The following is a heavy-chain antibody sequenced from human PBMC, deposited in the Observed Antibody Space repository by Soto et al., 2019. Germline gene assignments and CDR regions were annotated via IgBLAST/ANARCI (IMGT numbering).Heavy chain of an antibody. CDR3: AGGVVVITAIYYFDY. J-gene: IGHJ4*02. CDR2: IYHSGST. CDR1: GVSISSGGYS. Sequence: QLQLQESGSGLVKPSQTLSLTCAVSGVSISSGGYSWSWIRQPPGKGLEWIGYIYHSGSTYYNPSLKSRVTISVDRSKNQFSLKLSSVTAADTAVYYCAGGVVVITAIYYFDYWGQGTLVTVSS. D-gene: IGHD3-22*01. V-gene: IGHV4-30-2*01.